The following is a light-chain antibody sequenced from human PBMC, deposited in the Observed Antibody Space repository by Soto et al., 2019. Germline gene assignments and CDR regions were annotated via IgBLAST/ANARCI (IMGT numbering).Light chain of an antibody. CDR2: AAS. V-gene: IGKV1-39*01. Sequence: DLPMTQSPSSLSASVGDRVTITCRASQSISSYLNWYQQKPGKAAKLLIYAASSLQSGVPSRFSGSGSGTDFTLTISSLQPEDFATYYCQQSYSTPFTFGPGTKVDIK. J-gene: IGKJ3*01. CDR3: QQSYSTPFT. CDR1: QSISSY.